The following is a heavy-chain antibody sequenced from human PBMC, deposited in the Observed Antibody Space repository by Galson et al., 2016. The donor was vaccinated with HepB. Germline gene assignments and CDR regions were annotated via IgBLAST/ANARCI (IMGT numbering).Heavy chain of an antibody. Sequence: SLRLSCAASGFTFSGCTMNWVRQAPGKGLEWVSSIGPSGRHIYYADSVKGRFSISRDNARMSLYLQMNSLRAEDTGVYYCAKDFNWELGYWGQGTLVTVSS. J-gene: IGHJ4*02. V-gene: IGHV3-21*01. D-gene: IGHD7-27*01. CDR3: AKDFNWELGY. CDR1: GFTFSGCT. CDR2: IGPSGRHI.